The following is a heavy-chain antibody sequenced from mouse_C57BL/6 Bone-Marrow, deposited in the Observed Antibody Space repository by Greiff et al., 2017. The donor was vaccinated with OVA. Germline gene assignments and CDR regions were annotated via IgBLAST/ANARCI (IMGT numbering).Heavy chain of an antibody. D-gene: IGHD1-1*01. J-gene: IGHJ4*01. CDR3: AIITTVVADSYAMDD. V-gene: IGHV1-64*01. Sequence: VKLQQPGAELVKPGASVKLSCKASGYTFTSYWMHWVKQRPGQGLEWIGMIHPNSGSTNYNEKFKSKATLTVDKSSSTAYMQLSSLTSEDSAVYYCAIITTVVADSYAMDDWGQGTSVTVSS. CDR1: GYTFTSYW. CDR2: IHPNSGST.